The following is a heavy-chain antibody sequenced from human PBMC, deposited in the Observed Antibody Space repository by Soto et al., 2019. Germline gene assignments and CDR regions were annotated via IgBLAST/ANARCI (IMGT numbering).Heavy chain of an antibody. CDR3: ARGTYYYDSSGYSHDAFDI. D-gene: IGHD3-22*01. V-gene: IGHV1-69*01. J-gene: IGHJ3*02. CDR2: IIPIFGTA. Sequence: QVQLVQSGAEVKKPGSSVKVSCKASGGTFSSYAISWVRQAPGQGLEWMGGIIPIFGTANYEQKFQGRVTITADESTSTAYMELSSLRSEDTAVYYCARGTYYYDSSGYSHDAFDIWGQGTMVTVSS. CDR1: GGTFSSYA.